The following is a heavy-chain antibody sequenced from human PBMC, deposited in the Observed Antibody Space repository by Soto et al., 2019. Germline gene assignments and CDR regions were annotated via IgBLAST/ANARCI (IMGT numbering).Heavy chain of an antibody. V-gene: IGHV1-18*01. Sequence: QVQLVQSGAEVKKPGASVKVSCKASGYTFTSYGISWVRQAPGQGLEWMGWISAYNGNTNYAQKLQGRVTMTTDTSTSTAYMELRSLRSDDTAVYYCARVAMVRGFLGYYGMDVWGQGTTVTVSS. CDR2: ISAYNGNT. J-gene: IGHJ6*02. CDR1: GYTFTSYG. CDR3: ARVAMVRGFLGYYGMDV. D-gene: IGHD3-10*01.